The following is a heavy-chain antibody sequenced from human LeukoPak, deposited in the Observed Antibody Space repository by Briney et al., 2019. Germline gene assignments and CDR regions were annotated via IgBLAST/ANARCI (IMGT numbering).Heavy chain of an antibody. CDR3: ARDEYSGSSDFDY. J-gene: IGHJ4*02. D-gene: IGHD1-26*01. Sequence: ASVKVSCKASGYTFTDYYMHWVRQAPGQGLEWMGWINPNSGGTNYAQKFQGRVTMTRDTSISTAYMELSRLRSNDTAVYYCARDEYSGSSDFDYWGQGTLVTVSS. CDR1: GYTFTDYY. CDR2: INPNSGGT. V-gene: IGHV1-2*02.